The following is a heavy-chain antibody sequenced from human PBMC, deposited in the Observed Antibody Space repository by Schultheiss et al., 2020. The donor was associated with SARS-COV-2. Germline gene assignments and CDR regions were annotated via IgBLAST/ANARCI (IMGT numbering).Heavy chain of an antibody. D-gene: IGHD2-15*01. CDR2: INHSGGT. V-gene: IGHV4-34*01. CDR1: GGSFSGYY. Sequence: SETLSLTCAVYGGSFSGYYWNWIRQPPGKGLEWIGEINHSGGTNYNPSLKSRVTISVDTFKNQFFLNLSSVTAAGTAVYYCARAEWGCSGDNCYSGNYFDSCCQGALVTVSS. J-gene: IGHJ4*01. CDR3: ARAEWGCSGDNCYSGNYFDS.